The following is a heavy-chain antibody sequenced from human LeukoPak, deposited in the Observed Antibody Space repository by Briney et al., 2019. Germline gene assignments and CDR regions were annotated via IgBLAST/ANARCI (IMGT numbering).Heavy chain of an antibody. J-gene: IGHJ4*02. CDR3: AREWEQGLDY. CDR2: ISYDGSNK. CDR1: GFTFSSYA. V-gene: IGHV3-30*04. Sequence: TGGSLRLSCAASGFTFSSYAMHWVRQAPGKGLEWVAVISYDGSNKYYADSVKGRFTISRDNSKNTLYLQMNSLRAEDTAVYYCAREWEQGLDYWGQGTLVTVSS. D-gene: IGHD1-26*01.